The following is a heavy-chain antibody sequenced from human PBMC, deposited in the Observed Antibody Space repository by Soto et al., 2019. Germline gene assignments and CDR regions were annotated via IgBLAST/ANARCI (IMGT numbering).Heavy chain of an antibody. Sequence: PSETLSLTCTVSGASISSSSYLWGWIRQPPGKGLEWIGSIYYSGSTYYNPSLNSRATISLDTSKDQFSLKLSSVTAADTAVYYCARHGGPSRTGTGFGYWGQGTQVTVSS. V-gene: IGHV4-39*01. J-gene: IGHJ4*02. CDR1: GASISSSSYL. CDR2: IYYSGST. D-gene: IGHD1-1*01. CDR3: ARHGGPSRTGTGFGY.